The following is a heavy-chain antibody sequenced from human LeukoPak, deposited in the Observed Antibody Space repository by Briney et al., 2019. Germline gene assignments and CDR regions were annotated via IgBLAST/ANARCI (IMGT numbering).Heavy chain of an antibody. Sequence: ASVTVSFKASGYTFTSYDINWVRQATGQGLEWMGWMNPNSGNTGYAQKFQGRVTMTRNTSISTAYMELSSLRSEDTAVYYCARFAVLRFLEWLPVLRGMDVWGQGTTVTVSS. J-gene: IGHJ6*02. D-gene: IGHD3-3*01. CDR3: ARFAVLRFLEWLPVLRGMDV. V-gene: IGHV1-8*01. CDR1: GYTFTSYD. CDR2: MNPNSGNT.